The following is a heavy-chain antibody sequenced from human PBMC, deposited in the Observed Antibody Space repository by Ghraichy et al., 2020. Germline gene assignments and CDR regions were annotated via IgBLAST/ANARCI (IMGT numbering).Heavy chain of an antibody. Sequence: GGSLRLSCAASGFSFSTYAMSWVRQAPGKGPEWVSSISNSGGSTYYADSVKGRFTVSRDNSQNTLSLQMSRLTAEDTATYYCVKDSGAIALHEVFDFWGQGILVTGSS. J-gene: IGHJ4*02. D-gene: IGHD3-10*01. CDR1: GFSFSTYA. CDR2: ISNSGGST. V-gene: IGHV3-23*01. CDR3: VKDSGAIALHEVFDF.